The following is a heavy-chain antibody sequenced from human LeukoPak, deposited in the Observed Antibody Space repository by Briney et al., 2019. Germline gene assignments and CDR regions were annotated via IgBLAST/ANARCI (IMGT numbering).Heavy chain of an antibody. Sequence: SETLSLTCTVSGYSVSGYYGIWIRQPPGKGLEWIGYFYSSANTNYNASLKRRVTMSVDTSKHKFSLKLSSVNAADTEVYYCGRGLRDEECHYSYYYMDVWGKGTTVTVSS. V-gene: IGHV4-4*09. CDR3: GRGLRDEECHYSYYYMDV. D-gene: IGHD5/OR15-5a*01. J-gene: IGHJ6*03. CDR2: FYSSANT. CDR1: GYSVSGYY.